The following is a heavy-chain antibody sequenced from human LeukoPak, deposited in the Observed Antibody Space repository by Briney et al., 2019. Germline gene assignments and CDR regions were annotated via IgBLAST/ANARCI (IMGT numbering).Heavy chain of an antibody. J-gene: IGHJ4*02. Sequence: LGRTYYRSKWYNDYAVAVKNRITINPDTSRNQFSLQLNSVTPEDTALYYCARDGGYRIDYWGQGILVTVSS. CDR3: ARDGGYRIDY. CDR2: TYYRSKWYN. V-gene: IGHV6-1*01. D-gene: IGHD3-22*01.